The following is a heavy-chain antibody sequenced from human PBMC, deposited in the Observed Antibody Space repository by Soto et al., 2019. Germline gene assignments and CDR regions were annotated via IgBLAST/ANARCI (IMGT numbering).Heavy chain of an antibody. Sequence: QVQLQESGPGLVKPSQTLSLTCTVSGGSISSGGYYWSWIRQHPGKGLEWIGYIYYSGSTYYNPSLKSRVTMSVDPSKNQFSLELSSVTAADTAVYYCARAGTMVRELYYFDYWGQGTLVTVSS. J-gene: IGHJ4*02. D-gene: IGHD3-10*01. CDR1: GGSISSGGYY. CDR3: ARAGTMVRELYYFDY. CDR2: IYYSGST. V-gene: IGHV4-31*03.